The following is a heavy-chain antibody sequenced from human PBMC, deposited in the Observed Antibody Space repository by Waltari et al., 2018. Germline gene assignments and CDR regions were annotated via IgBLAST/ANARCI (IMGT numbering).Heavy chain of an antibody. Sequence: EVQLVESGGVVVQPGGSLRLSCAASGFTFDVYGMHWVRQARGKVRVWVPLISSDCGRSYYGDSVKGRVPVSRDNSINSLYLQMNSLRAEDTALYYCAKDILAYCGGDCYPDHWGQGTLVTVSS. CDR1: GFTFDVYG. D-gene: IGHD2-21*01. V-gene: IGHV3-43D*03. CDR3: AKDILAYCGGDCYPDH. J-gene: IGHJ4*02. CDR2: ISSDCGRS.